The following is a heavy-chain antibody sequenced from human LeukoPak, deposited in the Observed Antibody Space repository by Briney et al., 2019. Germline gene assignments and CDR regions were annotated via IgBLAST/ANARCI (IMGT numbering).Heavy chain of an antibody. V-gene: IGHV3-7*01. Sequence: GGSLRLSCAASGFTFNSYWMIWVRQAPGKGLEWVANINPDGSGKYYVDSVKGRFTISRDNAKKSLYLQMNSLRAEDTAVYYCASKQGDYWGQGTLVTVSS. CDR2: INPDGSGK. CDR3: ASKQGDY. J-gene: IGHJ4*02. CDR1: GFTFNSYW.